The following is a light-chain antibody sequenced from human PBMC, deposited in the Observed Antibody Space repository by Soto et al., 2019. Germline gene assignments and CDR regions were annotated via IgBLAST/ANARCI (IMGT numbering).Light chain of an antibody. CDR1: QSVSSN. Sequence: EIEMTQSPATLSVSPGERATLSCRASQSVSSNLAWYQQKPGQAPRLLIYGASTRATGIPARFSGSGSGTEFTLTISSLQSEDFAVYYCQQYNNWPPRLYTFGQGTKLEIK. CDR2: GAS. V-gene: IGKV3-15*01. J-gene: IGKJ2*01. CDR3: QQYNNWPPRLYT.